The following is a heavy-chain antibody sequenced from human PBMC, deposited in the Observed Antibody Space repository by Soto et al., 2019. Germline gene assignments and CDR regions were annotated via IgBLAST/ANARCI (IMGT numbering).Heavy chain of an antibody. Sequence: VAVISYDGSNKYYADSVKGRFTISRDNSKNTLYLQMNSLRAEDTAVYYCARDYKLGDAFDIWGQGTMVTVSS. J-gene: IGHJ3*02. CDR2: ISYDGSNK. D-gene: IGHD1-1*01. CDR3: ARDYKLGDAFDI. V-gene: IGHV3-30-3*01.